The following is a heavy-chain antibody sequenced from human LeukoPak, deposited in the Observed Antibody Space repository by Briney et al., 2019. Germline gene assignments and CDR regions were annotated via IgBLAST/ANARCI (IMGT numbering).Heavy chain of an antibody. CDR2: ILADSGTT. CDR1: GFTLGTKS. J-gene: IGHJ4*02. D-gene: IGHD1-26*01. V-gene: IGHV3-48*04. CDR3: ARGMTGSYFGHFGY. Sequence: PGGSRGLSCAVPGFTLGTKSRNWVRQVPGRGRGWESYILADSGTTYYADSVKGRFTISRDNGKNSLYLQMNSLRAEDTAVYYCARGMTGSYFGHFGYWGQGTLVTVSS.